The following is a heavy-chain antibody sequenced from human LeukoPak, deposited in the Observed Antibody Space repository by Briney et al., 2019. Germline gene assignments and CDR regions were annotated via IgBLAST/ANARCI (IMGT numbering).Heavy chain of an antibody. V-gene: IGHV4-59*12. D-gene: IGHD2-15*01. J-gene: IGHJ4*02. CDR1: GGSISSYY. Sequence: SETLSLTCTVSGGSISSYYWSWIRQPPGKGLEWIGYIYYSGSTNYNPSLKSRVTISVDTSKNQFSLRLSSVTAADTAVYFCARDISNRKGSDWGQGTLVTVSS. CDR3: ARDISNRKGSD. CDR2: IYYSGST.